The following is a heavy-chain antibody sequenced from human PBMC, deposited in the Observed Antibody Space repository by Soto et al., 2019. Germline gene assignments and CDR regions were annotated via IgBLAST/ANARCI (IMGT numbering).Heavy chain of an antibody. V-gene: IGHV4-59*01. D-gene: IGHD6-13*01. CDR2: IYYTGST. CDR3: AGNTLSSWSTFDP. J-gene: IGHJ5*02. Sequence: QVQLQESGPGLVKPSETLSLTCTVSGGSISSFYWSWIRQPPGKGLEWVGYIYYTGSTNYNPSLKSRVTISVDTSKNQFSLKLSSVTAADTAVYYCAGNTLSSWSTFDPWGQGTLVTVSS. CDR1: GGSISSFY.